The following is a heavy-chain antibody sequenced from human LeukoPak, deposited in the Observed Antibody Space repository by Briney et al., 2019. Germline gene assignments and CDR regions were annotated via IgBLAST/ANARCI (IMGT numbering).Heavy chain of an antibody. V-gene: IGHV1-18*04. J-gene: IGHJ6*02. CDR1: GYTFTGYY. D-gene: IGHD6-25*01. CDR3: ARDPSGRLDV. Sequence: VASVKVSCKASGYTFTGYYMHWVRQAPGQGLEWMGWISAYNGNTNYAQKLQGRVTMSTDTSTSTAYMELRSLRSDDTAVYYCARDPSGRLDVWGQGTTVTVSS. CDR2: ISAYNGNT.